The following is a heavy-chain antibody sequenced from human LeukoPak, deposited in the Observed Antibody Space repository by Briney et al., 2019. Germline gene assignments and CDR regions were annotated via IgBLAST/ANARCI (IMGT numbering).Heavy chain of an antibody. D-gene: IGHD3-22*01. J-gene: IGHJ4*02. CDR3: ARENYYYDSSGSDY. CDR2: ISSSGSTI. Sequence: PGGSLRLSCAASGFTFSDYYMSWIRQAPGKGLEWVSYISSSGSTIYYADSVKGRFTISRDNAKNSLYLQMNSLIAEDTAVYYCARENYYYDSSGSDYWGQGTLVTVSS. CDR1: GFTFSDYY. V-gene: IGHV3-11*01.